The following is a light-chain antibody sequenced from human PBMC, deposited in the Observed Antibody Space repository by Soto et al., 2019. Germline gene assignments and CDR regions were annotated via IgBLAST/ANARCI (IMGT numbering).Light chain of an antibody. V-gene: IGLV3-21*02. Sequence: YELTQPPSVSVAPGQTATISCGENNIDSRTVHWYQQKPGQAPLLVVYDNSFRPSGIPNRFSGSNSGNTATLTISRVEAGDEADYYCQVWDNVDDHIYVFGTGTE. J-gene: IGLJ1*01. CDR1: NIDSRT. CDR2: DNS. CDR3: QVWDNVDDHIYV.